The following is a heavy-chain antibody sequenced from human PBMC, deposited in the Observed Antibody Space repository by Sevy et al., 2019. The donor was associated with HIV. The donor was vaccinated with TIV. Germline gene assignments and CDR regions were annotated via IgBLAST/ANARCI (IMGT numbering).Heavy chain of an antibody. CDR1: GFSVSSNY. J-gene: IGHJ4*02. Sequence: GGSRLSCAASGFSVSSNYMSWVRQAPGKGLEWVSLIYSSGRTYYGDSVKGRFTISRDDSKNTLYLQMNSVRAEDTALYYCTRVHSGGYPFDYWGQGSLVTVSS. CDR3: TRVHSGGYPFDY. CDR2: IYSSGRT. V-gene: IGHV3-53*01. D-gene: IGHD3-22*01.